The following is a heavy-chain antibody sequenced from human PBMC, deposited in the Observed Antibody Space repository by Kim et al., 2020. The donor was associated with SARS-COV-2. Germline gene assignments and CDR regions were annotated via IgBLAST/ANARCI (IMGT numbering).Heavy chain of an antibody. D-gene: IGHD6-13*01. CDR3: ARGGIAAAGTNWFDP. CDR2: FYSSGST. J-gene: IGHJ5*02. Sequence: SETLSLTCTVSGGSISSCGYYWSWMGQDAGNYLGWMGYFYSSGSTYYNPSLKSRVTRSVDTSKNQFSLKLSSVTAADTAVYYCARGGIAAAGTNWFDPGAREPWSPSPQ. V-gene: IGHV4-31*03. CDR1: GGSISSCGYY.